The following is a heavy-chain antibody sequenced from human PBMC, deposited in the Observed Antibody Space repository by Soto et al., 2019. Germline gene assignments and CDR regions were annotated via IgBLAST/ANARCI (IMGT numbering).Heavy chain of an antibody. Sequence: QVQLVQYGAEVKKPGSSVKVSCKVSGGPFSSYTLSWVRQAPGQGPEWMGEIIPLFGTTNYVQGFQGRLTIAADVSTNTAYMEVSSLTSDDTALYYCVRDSIAASGFDSWGQGTLVTVS. CDR2: IIPLFGTT. CDR1: GGPFSSYT. J-gene: IGHJ4*02. D-gene: IGHD6-13*01. V-gene: IGHV1-69*12. CDR3: VRDSIAASGFDS.